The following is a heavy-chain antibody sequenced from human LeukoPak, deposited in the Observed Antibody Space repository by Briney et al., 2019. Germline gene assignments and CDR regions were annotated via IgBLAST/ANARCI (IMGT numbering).Heavy chain of an antibody. Sequence: ASVKVSCKASGYTFTSYYMHWVRQAPGQGLEWMGWINPNSGGTNYAQKFQGRVTMTRDTSISTAYMELSRLRSDDTAVYYCARSGLYCSGGSCYPRRWFDPWGQGTLVTVSS. CDR2: INPNSGGT. J-gene: IGHJ5*02. V-gene: IGHV1-2*02. D-gene: IGHD2-15*01. CDR1: GYTFTSYY. CDR3: ARSGLYCSGGSCYPRRWFDP.